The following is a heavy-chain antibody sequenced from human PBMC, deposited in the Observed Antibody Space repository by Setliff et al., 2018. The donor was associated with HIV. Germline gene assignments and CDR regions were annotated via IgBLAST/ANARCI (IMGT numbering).Heavy chain of an antibody. V-gene: IGHV3-7*01. CDR1: GFTFSGYW. Sequence: GGSLRLSCAASGFTFSGYWMSWVRQAPGKGLEWVANINQDGGETYYKDSVKGRLATSRDNANNSLHPQMNSLRVEDTAIYYCARAAPRAGAAPLAYDYWGQGTLVTVSS. J-gene: IGHJ4*02. CDR2: INQDGGET. CDR3: ARAAPRAGAAPLAYDY. D-gene: IGHD1-26*01.